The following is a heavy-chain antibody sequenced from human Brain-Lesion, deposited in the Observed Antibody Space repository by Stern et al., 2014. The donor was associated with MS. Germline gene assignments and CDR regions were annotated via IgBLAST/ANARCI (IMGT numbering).Heavy chain of an antibody. D-gene: IGHD3-22*01. CDR1: YDSISSYY. J-gene: IGHJ4*02. CDR3: ARAFSDYHDSTPGY. V-gene: IGHV4-59*01. CDR2: INYRRNP. Sequence: QVQLVQSGPGLVKPSETLSLTCTVSYDSISSYYWTWLRQPPGKGLDWIGYINYRRNPNYNPALKSRVTISVDTSKNQFSLKLTSVTAADTAVYYCARAFSDYHDSTPGYWGQGTLVTVSS.